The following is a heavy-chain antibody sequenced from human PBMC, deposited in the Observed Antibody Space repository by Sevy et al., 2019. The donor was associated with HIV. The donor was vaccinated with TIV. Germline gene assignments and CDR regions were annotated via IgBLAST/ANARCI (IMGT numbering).Heavy chain of an antibody. CDR1: GGTFSSYA. CDR3: ARTPIVVIPGSTDLYFDS. V-gene: IGHV1-69*13. CDR2: IIPIFGTI. J-gene: IGHJ4*02. D-gene: IGHD2-21*01. Sequence: ASVKVSCKASGGTFSSYAISWVRQAPGQGLEWMAGIIPIFGTINDAQKFQGRVTITADESRTTVYMELSSLRIDDTAVYYCARTPIVVIPGSTDLYFDSWVQGTLVTVS.